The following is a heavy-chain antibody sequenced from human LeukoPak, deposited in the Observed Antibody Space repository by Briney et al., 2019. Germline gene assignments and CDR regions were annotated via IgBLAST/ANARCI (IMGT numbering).Heavy chain of an antibody. D-gene: IGHD6-13*01. Sequence: VASAKVSCKASSYTFTSYGISWVRQAPGQGLEWMGWISAYNGNTNYAQKLQGRVTMTTDTSTSTAYMELRSLRSDDTAVYYCARDTELIAAADGYRYWGQGTLVTVSS. CDR1: SYTFTSYG. V-gene: IGHV1-18*01. CDR3: ARDTELIAAADGYRY. J-gene: IGHJ4*02. CDR2: ISAYNGNT.